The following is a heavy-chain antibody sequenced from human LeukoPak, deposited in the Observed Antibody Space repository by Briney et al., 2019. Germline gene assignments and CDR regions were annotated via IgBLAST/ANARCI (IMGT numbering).Heavy chain of an antibody. J-gene: IGHJ2*01. CDR3: ARFLKTGYWAHYWYFDL. D-gene: IGHD3-9*01. CDR1: GFTFSSYE. V-gene: IGHV3-7*01. Sequence: GGSLRLSCAASGFTFSSYEMNWVRQAPGKGLEWVANIKQDGSEKYYVDSVKGRFTISRDNAKNSLYLQMNSLRAEDTAVYYCARFLKTGYWAHYWYFDLRGRGTLVTVSS. CDR2: IKQDGSEK.